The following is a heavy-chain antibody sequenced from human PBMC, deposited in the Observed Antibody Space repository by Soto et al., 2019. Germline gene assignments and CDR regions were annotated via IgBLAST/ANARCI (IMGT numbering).Heavy chain of an antibody. V-gene: IGHV1-18*01. D-gene: IGHD4-17*01. CDR3: ARETVTTFDY. J-gene: IGHJ4*02. CDR2: ISAYNGNT. Sequence: ASVKVSCKASXXTLTSYGISWXRQAPGQGREWMGWISAYNGNTNYAQKLQGRVTMTRDTSTSTVYMELSSLRSEDTAVYYCARETVTTFDYWGQGTLVT. CDR1: XXTLTSYG.